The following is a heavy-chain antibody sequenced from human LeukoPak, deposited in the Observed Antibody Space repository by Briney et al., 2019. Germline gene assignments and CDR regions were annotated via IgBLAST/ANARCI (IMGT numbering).Heavy chain of an antibody. CDR2: ISAYNGNT. CDR1: GYTFTSYG. D-gene: IGHD6-19*01. Sequence: ASVKVSCKASGYTFTSYGISWVRQAPGQGLEWMGWISAYNGNTNYAQKLQGRVTMTTDTSTSTAYMELRSLRSDDAAVYYCARDLAVAGPGGYWGQGTLVTVSS. V-gene: IGHV1-18*01. J-gene: IGHJ4*02. CDR3: ARDLAVAGPGGY.